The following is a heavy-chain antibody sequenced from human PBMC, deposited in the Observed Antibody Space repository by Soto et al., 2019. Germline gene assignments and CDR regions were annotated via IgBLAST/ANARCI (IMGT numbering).Heavy chain of an antibody. J-gene: IGHJ4*02. CDR3: ARASMAHFDN. CDR2: GKQDGSEQ. CDR1: GFTLATHW. Sequence: GGALMLSSATSGFTLATHWMDWVRLAPGKGLEGVASGKQDGSEQGYVDSVKGRFTIPRDNAKNSLFLQMNSLRAEDTAVYYCARASMAHFDNWGQGTLVTVSS. V-gene: IGHV3-7*05. D-gene: IGHD3-10*01.